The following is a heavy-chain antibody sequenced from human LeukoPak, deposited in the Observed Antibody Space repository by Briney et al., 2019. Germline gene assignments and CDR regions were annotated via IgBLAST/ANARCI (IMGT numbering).Heavy chain of an antibody. CDR3: ARGARKITMVRGVIITAACYFDY. D-gene: IGHD3-10*01. CDR1: GYTFTGYY. CDR2: INPNSGGT. Sequence: ASVKVSCKASGYTFTGYYMHWVRQAPGQGLEWMGWINPNSGGTNYAQKFQGRVTMTRDTSISTAYMELSRLRSDDTAVYYCARGARKITMVRGVIITAACYFDYWGQGTLVTVSS. J-gene: IGHJ4*02. V-gene: IGHV1-2*02.